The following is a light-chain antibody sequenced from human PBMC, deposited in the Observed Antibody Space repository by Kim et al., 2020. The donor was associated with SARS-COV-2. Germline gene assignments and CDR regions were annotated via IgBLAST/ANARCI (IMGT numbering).Light chain of an antibody. CDR3: NSRDSNDNVV. J-gene: IGLJ2*01. V-gene: IGLV3-19*01. CDR2: GKN. Sequence: SSELTQDPAVSVALGQTVRITCQGDSLRSYYATWYQQKPGQAPIVVIYGKNNRPSGIPDRFSGSSSGNTASLTITGTQAEDEADYYCNSRDSNDNVVFGGGTQLTVL. CDR1: SLRSYY.